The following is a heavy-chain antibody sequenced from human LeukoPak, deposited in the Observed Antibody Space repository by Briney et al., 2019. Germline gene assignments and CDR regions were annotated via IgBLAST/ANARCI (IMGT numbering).Heavy chain of an antibody. CDR1: GYTLTELS. V-gene: IGHV1-24*01. Sequence: ASVKVSCKVSGYTLTELSMHWVRQAPGKGLEWMGGFDPEDGETIYAQKFQGRVTMTEDTSTDTAYVELSSLRSEDTAVYYCATDLLAEHYYDSSGYYPNFDYWGQGTLVTVSS. CDR2: FDPEDGET. J-gene: IGHJ4*02. CDR3: ATDLLAEHYYDSSGYYPNFDY. D-gene: IGHD3-22*01.